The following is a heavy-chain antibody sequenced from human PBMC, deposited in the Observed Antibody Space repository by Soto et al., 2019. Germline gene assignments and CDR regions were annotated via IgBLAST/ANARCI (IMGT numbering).Heavy chain of an antibody. J-gene: IGHJ6*02. CDR2: IYHSGST. Sequence: PSETLSLTCAVSGGSISSSNWWSWVRQPPGKGLEWIGEIYHSGSTNYNPSLKSRVTISVDTSKNQFSLKLSSVTAADTAVYYCARLRLGELSLYPYYYYGMDVWGQGTTVTVSS. CDR1: GGSISSSNW. CDR3: ARLRLGELSLYPYYYYGMDV. D-gene: IGHD3-16*02. V-gene: IGHV4-4*02.